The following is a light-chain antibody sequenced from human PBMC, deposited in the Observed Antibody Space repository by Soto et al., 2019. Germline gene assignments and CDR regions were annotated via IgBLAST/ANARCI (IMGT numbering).Light chain of an antibody. CDR2: GAS. CDR1: QSVSSN. Sequence: EIVMTQSPATLSVSPGERATLSCRASQSVSSNLAWYQKKPGQTPRLLIYGASTRATGIPARFSGSGSGIEFTLTISSLQSEDFAVYYCQQYNNWPLTFGGGTKVEIK. J-gene: IGKJ4*01. V-gene: IGKV3-15*01. CDR3: QQYNNWPLT.